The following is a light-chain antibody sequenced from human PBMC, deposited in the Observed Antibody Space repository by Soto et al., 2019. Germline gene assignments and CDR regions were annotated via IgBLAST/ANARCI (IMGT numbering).Light chain of an antibody. V-gene: IGKV1-33*01. CDR1: QDIRNY. J-gene: IGKJ2*01. CDR2: DAS. CDR3: QQYDNLPYT. Sequence: DIQMTQSPSSLSASLGDRVTITCQASQDIRNYLNWYQQKPGKAPKLLIYDASNLETGVPSRFSGSGSGTDFTFTISSLQPEDIATYYCQQYDNLPYTFGQGTKLEIK.